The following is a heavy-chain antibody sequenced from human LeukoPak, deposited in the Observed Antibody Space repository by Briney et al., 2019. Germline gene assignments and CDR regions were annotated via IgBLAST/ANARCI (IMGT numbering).Heavy chain of an antibody. CDR2: IFYSGST. CDR3: ASRSRSGYLDH. J-gene: IGHJ4*02. D-gene: IGHD2-15*01. V-gene: IGHV4-31*03. CDR1: GGSISSGGHY. Sequence: SQTLSLTCTVSGGSISSGGHYWSWIRHHPRKGLEWIGYIFYSGSTYYNPSLKSRLTISVDTSKNQFSLNLSSVTAADTAVYYCASRSRSGYLDHWGQGTLVTVSS.